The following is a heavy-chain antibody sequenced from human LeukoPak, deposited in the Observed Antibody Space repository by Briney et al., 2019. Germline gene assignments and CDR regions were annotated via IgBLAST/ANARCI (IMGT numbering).Heavy chain of an antibody. Sequence: SETLSLTCAVYGGSFSGYYWSWIRQPPGKGLEWIGEINHSGSTNYNPPLKSRVTISVDTSKNQFSLKLSSVTAADTAVYYCARNAAVTNPSYYFDYWGQGTLVTVSS. CDR1: GGSFSGYY. J-gene: IGHJ4*02. D-gene: IGHD4-17*01. CDR2: INHSGST. CDR3: ARNAAVTNPSYYFDY. V-gene: IGHV4-34*01.